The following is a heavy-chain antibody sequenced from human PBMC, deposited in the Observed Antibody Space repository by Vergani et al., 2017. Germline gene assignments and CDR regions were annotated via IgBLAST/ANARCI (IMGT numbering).Heavy chain of an antibody. D-gene: IGHD1-20*01. CDR1: GFTFTSSA. Sequence: QMQLVQSGPEVKKPGTSVKVSCKASGFTFTSSAMQWVRQARGQRLEWIGWIVVGSGNTNYAQKFQERVTITRDMSTSTAYMELSSLRSEDTAVYYWSGGRSQGYNWNGRAFDIWGQGTMVTVSS. V-gene: IGHV1-58*02. CDR3: SGGRSQGYNWNGRAFDI. CDR2: IVVGSGNT. J-gene: IGHJ3*02.